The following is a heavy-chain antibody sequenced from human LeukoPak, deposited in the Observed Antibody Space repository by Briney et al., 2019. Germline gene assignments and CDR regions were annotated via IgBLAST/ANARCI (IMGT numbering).Heavy chain of an antibody. Sequence: GGSLRLSCAASAFTFNNYAMSWVRQAPGKGLEWVSIISGSGGSTYYADSVKGRFTISRDNSKNTLYLQMNSLRAEDTAVYYCAKDDNYIRFLSWGQGTLVTVSS. CDR1: AFTFNNYA. V-gene: IGHV3-23*01. CDR3: AKDDNYIRFLS. J-gene: IGHJ5*02. CDR2: ISGSGGST. D-gene: IGHD3-16*01.